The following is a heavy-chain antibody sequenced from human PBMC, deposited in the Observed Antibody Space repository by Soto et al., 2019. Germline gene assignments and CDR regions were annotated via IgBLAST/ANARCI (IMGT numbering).Heavy chain of an antibody. V-gene: IGHV1-46*01. Sequence: GASVKVSCKASGYTFTTYYIHWVRQAPGQGLEWMAIINPSSGSAGYAQKFQVRVTVTRDTSISTAYMELSRLRSDDTAVYYCAREGFLLRNWGTFDYWGQGTLVTVSS. J-gene: IGHJ4*02. CDR3: AREGFLLRNWGTFDY. CDR1: GYTFTTYY. D-gene: IGHD7-27*01. CDR2: INPSSGSA.